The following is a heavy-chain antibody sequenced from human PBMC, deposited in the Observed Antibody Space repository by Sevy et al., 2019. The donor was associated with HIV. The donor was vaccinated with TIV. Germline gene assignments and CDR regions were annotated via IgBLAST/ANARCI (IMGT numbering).Heavy chain of an antibody. Sequence: GGSLRLSCVGSRFNFSDYGMHWVRQAPGKGLEWVAVIWYDGSNKYNEDSVKGRFTISRDKSKNTAYLQMNNLRVEDSAVYHCASGILDHWGHGALVTVSS. CDR1: RFNFSDYG. CDR3: ASGILDH. V-gene: IGHV3-33*08. D-gene: IGHD1-26*01. J-gene: IGHJ4*01. CDR2: IWYDGSNK.